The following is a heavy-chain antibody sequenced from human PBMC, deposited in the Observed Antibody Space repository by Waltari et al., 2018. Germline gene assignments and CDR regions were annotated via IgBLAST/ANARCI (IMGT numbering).Heavy chain of an antibody. V-gene: IGHV4-4*07. Sequence: QVQLQESGPGLVKPPETLSLTCTISGASIGSYYWNWIRQPAGKGLEWIGRINISGSTNYNPSLRSRVTMSVDTSKNQFSLRLSSVTAADTAVYYCARDVLWSGELGYFYYYMDVWGKGTTVTISS. D-gene: IGHD3-10*01. J-gene: IGHJ6*03. CDR3: ARDVLWSGELGYFYYYMDV. CDR2: INISGST. CDR1: GASIGSYY.